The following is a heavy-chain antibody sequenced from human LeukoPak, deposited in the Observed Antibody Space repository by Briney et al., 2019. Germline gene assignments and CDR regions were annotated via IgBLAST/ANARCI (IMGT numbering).Heavy chain of an antibody. D-gene: IGHD5-18*01. J-gene: IGHJ4*02. CDR1: RYTFTGYY. CDR3: ARAAWDTAMVTFDY. CDR2: INPNSGGT. Sequence: ASVKVSCNASRYTFTGYYMHWVRQAPGQGLEWMGRINPNSGGTNYAQKFQGRVTMTRDTSISTAYMELSRLRSDDTAVYYCARAAWDTAMVTFDYWGQGTLVTVSS. V-gene: IGHV1-2*06.